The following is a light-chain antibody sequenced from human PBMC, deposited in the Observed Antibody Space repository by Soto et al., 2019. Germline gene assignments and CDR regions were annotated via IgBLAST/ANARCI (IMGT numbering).Light chain of an antibody. CDR1: QSVNNN. V-gene: IGKV3-15*01. J-gene: IGKJ5*01. CDR2: AAS. Sequence: EIVMTQSPATLSVSPGERATLSCRASQSVNNNLAWYQQKPGQAPRLLIYAASTRATGVPARFSGSGSGTDFTLTIISLQSEDFAVYYCQQRSNWPPITFGQGTRLEIK. CDR3: QQRSNWPPIT.